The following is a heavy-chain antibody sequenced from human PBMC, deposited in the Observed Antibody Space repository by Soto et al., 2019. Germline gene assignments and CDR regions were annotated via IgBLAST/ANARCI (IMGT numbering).Heavy chain of an antibody. CDR3: AREGVVVPAAIGSTDAFDI. Sequence: ASVKVSCKASGYTFTSYYMHWVRQAPGQGLEWMGIINPSGGSTSYAQKFHGRVTMTRDTSTSTVYMELSSLRSEDTAVYYCAREGVVVPAAIGSTDAFDIWGQGTMVTVSS. J-gene: IGHJ3*02. D-gene: IGHD2-2*01. V-gene: IGHV1-46*01. CDR1: GYTFTSYY. CDR2: INPSGGST.